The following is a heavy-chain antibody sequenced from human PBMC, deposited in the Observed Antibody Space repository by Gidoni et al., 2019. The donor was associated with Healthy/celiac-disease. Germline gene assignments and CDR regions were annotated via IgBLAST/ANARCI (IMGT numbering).Heavy chain of an antibody. D-gene: IGHD6-19*01. V-gene: IGHV3-21*01. CDR2: SSSSSSYI. CDR1: GFTFRSYS. CDR3: ARVGQWLAHEYFQH. Sequence: VQLVASGRGLVKPGGSLGLSCTASGFTFRSYSMNLVRRAPGKGLEWVSSSSSSSSYIYYADSVKGRFTISRDNAKNSLYLQMNSLRAEDTAVYYCARVGQWLAHEYFQHWGQGTLVTVSS. J-gene: IGHJ1*01.